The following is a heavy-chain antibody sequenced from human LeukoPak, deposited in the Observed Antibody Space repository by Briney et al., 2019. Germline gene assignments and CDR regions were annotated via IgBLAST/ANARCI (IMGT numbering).Heavy chain of an antibody. V-gene: IGHV4-61*02. CDR1: GGSISSGSYY. J-gene: IGHJ4*02. Sequence: SETLSLTCTVSGGSISSGSYYWSWIRQPAGKGLEWIGRIYTSGSTNYNPSLKSRVTISVDTSKNQFSLKLSSVTAADTAVYYCARHPYSSSWRRTYFDYWGQGTLVTVSS. D-gene: IGHD6-13*01. CDR2: IYTSGST. CDR3: ARHPYSSSWRRTYFDY.